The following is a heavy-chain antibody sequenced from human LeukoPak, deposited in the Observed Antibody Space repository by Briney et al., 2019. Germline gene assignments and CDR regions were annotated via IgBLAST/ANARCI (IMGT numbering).Heavy chain of an antibody. J-gene: IGHJ4*02. CDR2: INHSGST. V-gene: IGHV4-34*01. CDR3: ARGGSYGDFDY. D-gene: IGHD4-17*01. Sequence: GSLRLSCVVSGFTFSDFHMSWIRQPPGKGLEWIGEINHSGSTNYNPSLKSRVTISVDTSKNQFSLKLSSVTAADTAVYYCARGGSYGDFDYWGQGTLVTVSS. CDR1: GFTFSDFH.